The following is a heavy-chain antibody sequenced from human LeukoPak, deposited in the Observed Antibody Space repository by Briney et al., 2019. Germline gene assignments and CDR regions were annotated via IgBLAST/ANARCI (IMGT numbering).Heavy chain of an antibody. J-gene: IGHJ1*01. CDR2: IYYSGST. V-gene: IGHV4-59*01. CDR3: ARDHYYDSSGYTFRH. CDR1: GGSISNYY. Sequence: SETLSLTCTVSGGSISNYYWSWLRQPPGKGLEWIGYIYYSGSTSYNPSLKSRVTISVDTSKNQFSLKLSSVTAADTAGYYCARDHYYDSSGYTFRHWGQGTLVTVSS. D-gene: IGHD3-22*01.